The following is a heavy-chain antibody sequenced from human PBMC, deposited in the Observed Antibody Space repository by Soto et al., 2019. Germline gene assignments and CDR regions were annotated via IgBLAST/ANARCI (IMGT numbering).Heavy chain of an antibody. Sequence: PGGSLRLSCAASGFTFSSYAMHWVRQAPGKGLEWVAVISYDGSNKYYADSVKGRFTISRDNSKNTLYLQMNSLRAEDTAVYYCASRSYSSPTSPFDYWGQGTLVTVSS. D-gene: IGHD6-13*01. CDR3: ASRSYSSPTSPFDY. CDR2: ISYDGSNK. V-gene: IGHV3-30-3*01. CDR1: GFTFSSYA. J-gene: IGHJ4*02.